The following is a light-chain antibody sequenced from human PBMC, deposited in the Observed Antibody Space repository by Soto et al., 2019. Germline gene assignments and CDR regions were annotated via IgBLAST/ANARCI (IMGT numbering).Light chain of an antibody. Sequence: EIVLTQSPGTLSLSPGERATLSCRASQSVSSSLAWYQQKPGLAPTLLISDASSRASGVPDRFTGGGSGTDFTLTIRRLEPEDFAVYYCQHYADSPITFGQGTRLEIK. J-gene: IGKJ5*01. CDR2: DAS. CDR1: QSVSSS. V-gene: IGKV3-20*01. CDR3: QHYADSPIT.